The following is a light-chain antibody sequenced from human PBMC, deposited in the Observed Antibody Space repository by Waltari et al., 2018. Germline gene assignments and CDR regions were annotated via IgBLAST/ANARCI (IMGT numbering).Light chain of an antibody. CDR2: EVS. J-gene: IGLJ1*01. Sequence: ASGSPGQSVTISCTGTSNDVGAYNYVSWYQQHPGKAPKLMIYEVSKRPSGVPDRFSGSKSGNTASLTVSGLQAEDEADYYCSSYTGSSSYVFGTGTKVAVL. V-gene: IGLV2-8*01. CDR1: SNDVGAYNY. CDR3: SSYTGSSSYV.